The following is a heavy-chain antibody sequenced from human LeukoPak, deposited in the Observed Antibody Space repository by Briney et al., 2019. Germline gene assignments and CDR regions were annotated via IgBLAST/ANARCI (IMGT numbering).Heavy chain of an antibody. V-gene: IGHV4-34*01. CDR3: ARDSYYDFWSGYSPTRRNSYYMDV. D-gene: IGHD3-3*01. J-gene: IGHJ6*03. CDR2: INHSGRT. CDR1: GGSFSGYY. Sequence: SETLSLTCAVYGGSFSGYYWSWLRQPPGKGLEWIGEINHSGRTNYNPALTSRVTISVETSKNQFSLKLSSVPAADTAVYYCARDSYYDFWSGYSPTRRNSYYMDVWGKGTTVTVSS.